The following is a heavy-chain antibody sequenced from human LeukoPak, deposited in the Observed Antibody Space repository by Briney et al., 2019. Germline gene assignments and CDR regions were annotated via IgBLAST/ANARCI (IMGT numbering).Heavy chain of an antibody. CDR2: IYYSGST. D-gene: IGHD4-17*01. Sequence: SETLSLTCTVSGGSISSYYWSWIRQPPGKGLEWIGYIYYSGSTNYNPSLKSRVTISVDTSKNQFSLKLSSVTAADTAVYYCARFDPYGDYVKWGQGTLVTVSS. CDR3: ARFDPYGDYVK. CDR1: GGSISSYY. V-gene: IGHV4-59*12. J-gene: IGHJ4*02.